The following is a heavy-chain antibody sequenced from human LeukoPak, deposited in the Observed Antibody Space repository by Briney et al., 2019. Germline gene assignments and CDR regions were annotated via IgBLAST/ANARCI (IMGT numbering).Heavy chain of an antibody. CDR1: GFTFSSYA. CDR3: ARAAENYGGRFDS. CDR2: ISGSGGST. J-gene: IGHJ4*02. V-gene: IGHV3-23*01. Sequence: GGSLRLSCAAYGFTFSSYAVNWVRQAPGKGLEWVSTISGSGGSTYYADSVKGRFTISRDNSKNTLYLQMNSLRAEDTAVYYCARAAENYGGRFDSWGQGTLVTVSS. D-gene: IGHD3-16*01.